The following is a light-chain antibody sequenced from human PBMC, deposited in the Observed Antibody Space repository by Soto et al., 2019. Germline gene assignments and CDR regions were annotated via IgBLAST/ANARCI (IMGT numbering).Light chain of an antibody. J-gene: IGKJ5*01. CDR1: QGISGF. CDR2: DAS. CDR3: QQRNIWPPVT. Sequence: EIVLTQSPATLSLSPGERATLSCRASQGISGFLAWYQQKPGQAPRLLIYDASNRATAIPARFSGSGSGTDFTLTISSLEPEDSAIYYCQQRNIWPPVTFGQGTRLEI. V-gene: IGKV3-11*01.